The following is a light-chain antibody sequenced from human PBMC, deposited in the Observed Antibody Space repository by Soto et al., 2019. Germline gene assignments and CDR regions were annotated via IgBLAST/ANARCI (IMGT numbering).Light chain of an antibody. CDR3: QQYETSPRT. Sequence: EIVLTQSPATLSLSPGERATLSCWASQRLTNNYLAWYHQKPGLAPRLLIYDASRRANGIPDRFSGSGSGTDFTLTISRLEPEDFAVYYCQQYETSPRTFGQGTKVDI. CDR1: QRLTNNY. V-gene: IGKV3D-20*01. CDR2: DAS. J-gene: IGKJ1*01.